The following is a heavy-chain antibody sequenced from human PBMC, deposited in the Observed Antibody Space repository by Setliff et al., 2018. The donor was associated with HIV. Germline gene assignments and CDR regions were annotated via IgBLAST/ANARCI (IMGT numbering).Heavy chain of an antibody. V-gene: IGHV4-59*08. Sequence: LSLTCTVSGGSISSYYWSWIRQPPGKGLEWIGYIYYSGSTNYNPSLKSRVTISVDTSKNQFSLKLSSVTAADTAVYYCARHSSSRRHDAFDIWGQGTMVXVSS. CDR2: IYYSGST. CDR1: GGSISSYY. J-gene: IGHJ3*02. CDR3: ARHSSSRRHDAFDI. D-gene: IGHD6-6*01.